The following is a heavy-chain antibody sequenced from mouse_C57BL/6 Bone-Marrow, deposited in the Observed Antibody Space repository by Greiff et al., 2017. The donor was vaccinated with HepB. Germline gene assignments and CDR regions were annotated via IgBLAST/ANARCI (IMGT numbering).Heavy chain of an antibody. CDR1: GYSITSGYY. CDR2: ISYDGSN. D-gene: IGHD1-1*01. J-gene: IGHJ3*01. CDR3: AREEGFYYGSSSRFAY. V-gene: IGHV3-6*01. Sequence: EVQLQQSGPGLVKPSQSLSLTCSVTGYSITSGYYWNWIRQFPGNKLEWMGYISYDGSNKYNPSLKNRISITRDTSKNQFFLKLNSVTTEDTATYYCAREEGFYYGSSSRFAYWGQGTLVTVSA.